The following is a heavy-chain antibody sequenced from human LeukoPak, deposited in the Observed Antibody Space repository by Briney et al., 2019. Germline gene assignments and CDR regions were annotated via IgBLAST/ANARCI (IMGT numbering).Heavy chain of an antibody. CDR3: ARGGYGASSGFDY. V-gene: IGHV4-4*07. CDR1: GVSISSYY. J-gene: IGHJ4*02. Sequence: SETLSLTCTVSGVSISSYYWSWLRQPAGKGLEWIGRVYTSGSTNYNPSLESRLSMSVDTSENQFSLNLRSVTGADTAVYYCARGGYGASSGFDYWGQGTLVTVSS. D-gene: IGHD4-23*01. CDR2: VYTSGST.